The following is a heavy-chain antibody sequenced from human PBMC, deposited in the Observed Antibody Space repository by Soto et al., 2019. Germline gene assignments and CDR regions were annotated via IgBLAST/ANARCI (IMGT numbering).Heavy chain of an antibody. CDR3: ARVGVQAEMLGFDM. CDR1: GFTYSHYY. V-gene: IGHV3-11*05. D-gene: IGHD3-16*01. J-gene: IGHJ3*02. Sequence: QVQLAESGGGLVKPGGSLRLSCSVSGFTYSHYYMSWIRQAPGKGLEWISSISRDSTYTNYADSVKGRFTISRDNAKNSLFLQMTGLRADDTAVYFCARVGVQAEMLGFDMWGQGTMVSVSS. CDR2: ISRDSTYT.